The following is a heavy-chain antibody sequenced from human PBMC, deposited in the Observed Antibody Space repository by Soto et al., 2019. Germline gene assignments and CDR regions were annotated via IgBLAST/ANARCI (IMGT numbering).Heavy chain of an antibody. J-gene: IGHJ3*02. Sequence: EVQLVESGGGLVKPGGSLRLSCAASGFTFSNAWMSWVRQAPGKGLEWVGRIKSKTDGGTTDYAAPVKGRFTISRDDSKNTLYLQMNSLKTEDTAVYYCTTADLGYDYIWGSYRYTADDAFDIWGQGTMVTVSS. CDR2: IKSKTDGGTT. D-gene: IGHD3-16*02. CDR3: TTADLGYDYIWGSYRYTADDAFDI. V-gene: IGHV3-15*01. CDR1: GFTFSNAW.